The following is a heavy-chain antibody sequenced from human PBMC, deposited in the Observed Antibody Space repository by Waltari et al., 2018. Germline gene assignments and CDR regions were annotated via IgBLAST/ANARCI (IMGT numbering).Heavy chain of an antibody. Sequence: QVQLVQSAAEVKTPGASVKVSCKASGYTFSSNGISWVRQAPGQGLEWMGWIGAYNGNTNYAQNLQGRVTMTTDTSTSTAYMELRSLRSDDTAVYYCARDPGYCSGGSCPRPDYWGQGTLVTVSS. CDR1: GYTFSSNG. J-gene: IGHJ4*02. CDR2: IGAYNGNT. D-gene: IGHD2-15*01. V-gene: IGHV1-18*01. CDR3: ARDPGYCSGGSCPRPDY.